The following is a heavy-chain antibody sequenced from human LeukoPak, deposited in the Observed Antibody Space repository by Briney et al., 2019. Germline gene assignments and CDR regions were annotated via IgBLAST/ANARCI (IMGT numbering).Heavy chain of an antibody. D-gene: IGHD3-3*01. J-gene: IGHJ4*02. CDR2: IYYTGST. V-gene: IGHV4-59*01. CDR3: ARAKSIFGVVSTFDY. CDR1: GGSISSYY. Sequence: SETLSLTCTVSGGSISSYYWSWIRQPPGKGLEWIGYIYYTGSTNYNPSLKSRVTISVDTSKNQFSLKLNSVTAADTAVYYCARAKSIFGVVSTFDYWGQGTLVTVSS.